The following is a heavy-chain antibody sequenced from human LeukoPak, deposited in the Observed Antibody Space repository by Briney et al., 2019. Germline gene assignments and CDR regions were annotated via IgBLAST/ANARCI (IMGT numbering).Heavy chain of an antibody. CDR3: ARDLYYYGSGSYYDVFDV. Sequence: GASVNVSCKAPGYTFSTDGISWVRQAPGQGLEWMGWISAYKGNKYYAQKLQGRVTMTTDTSTSTAYMELRSLRSDDTAIYYCARDLYYYGSGSYYDVFDVWGQGTMVTVSS. V-gene: IGHV1-18*01. CDR1: GYTFSTDG. D-gene: IGHD3-10*01. CDR2: ISAYKGNK. J-gene: IGHJ3*01.